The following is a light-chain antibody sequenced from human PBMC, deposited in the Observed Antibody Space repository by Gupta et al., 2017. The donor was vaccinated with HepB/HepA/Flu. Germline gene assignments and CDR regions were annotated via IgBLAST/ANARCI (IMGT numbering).Light chain of an antibody. Sequence: DIVMTQSPLSLPVTPGEQASISCRSGQSLLPSNGYNYLDWYLQTPGQSPQLLIYLGSNRASGVPDRFSGSGAGTDFTLKISRVEADDVGVYYCMQALQAPPTFGQGTKVEIK. V-gene: IGKV2-28*01. CDR2: LGS. CDR1: QSLLPSNGYNY. J-gene: IGKJ1*01. CDR3: MQALQAPPT.